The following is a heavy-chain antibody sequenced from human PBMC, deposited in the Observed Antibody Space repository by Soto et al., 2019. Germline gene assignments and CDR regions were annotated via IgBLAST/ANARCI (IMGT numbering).Heavy chain of an antibody. CDR1: GFTFSSYW. CDR3: ARVGTRATRWFDP. V-gene: IGHV3-74*01. D-gene: IGHD1-26*01. CDR2: INSDGSST. Sequence: EVQLVESGGGLVQPGGSLRLSCAASGFTFSSYWMHWVRQAPGKGLVWVSRINSDGSSTSYADSVKGRFTISRDNAKNTLYLQMNSLRAGDTAVYYCARVGTRATRWFDPWGQGPLVTVSS. J-gene: IGHJ5*02.